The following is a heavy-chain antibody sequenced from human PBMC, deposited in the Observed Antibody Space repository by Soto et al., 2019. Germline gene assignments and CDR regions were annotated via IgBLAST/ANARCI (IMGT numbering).Heavy chain of an antibody. Sequence: QITLKESGPTLVKPTQTLTLTCTFSGFSLSTNGVGVGWIRQPPGKALEWLALIYWDDSKEYSPSLKSRLTIPKDTPRNQVVLTMTNMDPVDTATYYCAKKGGGDYILGYWGQGTLVTVSS. CDR2: IYWDDSK. CDR1: GFSLSTNGVG. J-gene: IGHJ4*02. D-gene: IGHD4-17*01. V-gene: IGHV2-5*02. CDR3: AKKGGGDYILGY.